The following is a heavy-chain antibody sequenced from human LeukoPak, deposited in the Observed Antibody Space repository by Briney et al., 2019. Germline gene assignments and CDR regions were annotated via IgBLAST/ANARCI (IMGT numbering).Heavy chain of an antibody. V-gene: IGHV4-39*01. CDR3: ARHGRDGYNYQYYYYMDV. D-gene: IGHD5-24*01. Sequence: SETLSLTYTLSGASISMRRYYSAWLRQPPGKGLEWIGGIYYSGSTYYNPSLKSRVTISVDTSKNQFSLKVTSVTAADTAVYYCARHGRDGYNYQYYYYMDVWGNGTTVTVSS. J-gene: IGHJ6*03. CDR1: GASISMRRYY. CDR2: IYYSGST.